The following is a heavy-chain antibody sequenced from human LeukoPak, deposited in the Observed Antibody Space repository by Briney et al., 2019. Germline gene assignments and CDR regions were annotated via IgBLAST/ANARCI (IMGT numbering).Heavy chain of an antibody. CDR1: GYTFTGYY. CDR3: AKAPARPLNDYSNPPYMDV. Sequence: GASVKVSCKASGYTFTGYYMHWVRQAPGQGLEWMGIINPSGGSTSYAQKFQGRVTMTRDTSTSTVYMELSSLRSEDTAVYYCAKAPARPLNDYSNPPYMDVWSKGTTVTVS. J-gene: IGHJ6*03. D-gene: IGHD4-11*01. CDR2: INPSGGST. V-gene: IGHV1-46*01.